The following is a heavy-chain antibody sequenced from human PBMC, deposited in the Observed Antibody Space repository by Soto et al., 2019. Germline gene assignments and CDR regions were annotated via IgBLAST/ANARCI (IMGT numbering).Heavy chain of an antibody. Sequence: QVQLVQSGAEVKKPGASVKVSCKVSGYTLTELSMHWVRQAPGKGLEWMGGFDTEDGETIYAQKFQGRVTMTEDTSTDTAYMELSSLRSEDTAVYYCATPGPYCSGGSCLRDAFDIWGQGTMVTVSS. J-gene: IGHJ3*02. CDR2: FDTEDGET. CDR3: ATPGPYCSGGSCLRDAFDI. V-gene: IGHV1-24*01. D-gene: IGHD2-15*01. CDR1: GYTLTELS.